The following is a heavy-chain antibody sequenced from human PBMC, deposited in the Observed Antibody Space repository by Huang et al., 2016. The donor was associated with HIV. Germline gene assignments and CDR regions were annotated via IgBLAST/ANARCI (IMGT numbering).Heavy chain of an antibody. V-gene: IGHV3-15*01. CDR3: TTESESSGWTMDHDAFDI. CDR1: GFTFSNAW. Sequence: EVQLVESGGGLVKPGGSLRLSCAASGFTFSNAWVSWVRQDPGKGLEGVGRIKRKTDGGTTDYAAPVKGRFTISRDDSKNTLYLQMNSLKTEDTAVYYCTTESESSGWTMDHDAFDIWGQGTMVTVSS. J-gene: IGHJ3*02. CDR2: IKRKTDGGTT. D-gene: IGHD6-19*01.